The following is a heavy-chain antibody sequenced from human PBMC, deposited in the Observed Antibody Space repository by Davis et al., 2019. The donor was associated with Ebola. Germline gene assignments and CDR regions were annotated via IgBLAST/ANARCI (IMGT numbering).Heavy chain of an antibody. CDR2: VIGSGSDT. V-gene: IGHV3-23*01. CDR1: GFTFSNYG. D-gene: IGHD2-15*01. Sequence: GESLKISCSASGFTFSNYGMSWVRQAPGKGLEWVSGVIGSGSDTYYVDSVKGRFTITRDDAKNSLYLQLNTLRDEDTAVYFCVSAGWDHWGQGTLVTVSS. CDR3: VSAGWDH. J-gene: IGHJ4*02.